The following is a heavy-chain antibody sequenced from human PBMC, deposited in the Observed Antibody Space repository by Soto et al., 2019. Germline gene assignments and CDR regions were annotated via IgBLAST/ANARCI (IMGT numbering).Heavy chain of an antibody. CDR3: ARDQGGSFYY. CDR2: INAGNGNT. D-gene: IGHD1-26*01. Sequence: ASVKVSCKASGYTFTSYAIHWVRQAPGQRLEWMGWINAGNGNTKYSQKYQGRVTITTDTSTSTAYMELRSLRSVDTAVYYCARDQGGSFYYWGQGTLVTVSS. CDR1: GYTFTSYA. J-gene: IGHJ4*02. V-gene: IGHV1-3*01.